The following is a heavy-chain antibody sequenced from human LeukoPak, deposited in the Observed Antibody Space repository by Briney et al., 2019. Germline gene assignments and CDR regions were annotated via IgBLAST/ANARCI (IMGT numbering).Heavy chain of an antibody. CDR1: GFTFSSYA. Sequence: GGSLRLSCAASGFTFSSYAMSWVCQAPGKGLEWVSAISGSGGSTYYADSVKGRFTISRDNSKNTLYLQMNSLRAEDTAVYYCAREAGVVVLPAAMQHIGRWGQGTLVTVSS. J-gene: IGHJ4*02. V-gene: IGHV3-23*01. CDR2: ISGSGGST. CDR3: AREAGVVVLPAAMQHIGR. D-gene: IGHD2-2*01.